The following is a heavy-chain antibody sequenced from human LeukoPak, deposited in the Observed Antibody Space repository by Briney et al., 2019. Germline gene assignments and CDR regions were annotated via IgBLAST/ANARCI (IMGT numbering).Heavy chain of an antibody. CDR1: GGTFSSYA. Sequence: SVKVSCKASGGTFSSYAISWVRQAPGQGLEWMGGIIPIFGTANYAQKFQGRVTITTDESTSTAYMELSSLRSEDTAVYYCARLLGRFLEWLRFDPWGQETLVTVSS. V-gene: IGHV1-69*05. CDR3: ARLLGRFLEWLRFDP. CDR2: IIPIFGTA. D-gene: IGHD3-3*01. J-gene: IGHJ5*02.